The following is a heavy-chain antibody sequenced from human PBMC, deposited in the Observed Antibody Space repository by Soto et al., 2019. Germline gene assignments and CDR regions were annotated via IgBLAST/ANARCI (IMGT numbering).Heavy chain of an antibody. CDR1: GFTFSSYA. Sequence: HPGGSLRLSCAASGFTFSSYAMHWVRQAPGKGLEWVAVISYDGSNKYYADSVKGRFTISRDNSKNTLYLKMNSLRAEDTAVYYCAKEMATDPFDYWGQGTLVTVSS. V-gene: IGHV3-30-3*01. D-gene: IGHD5-12*01. CDR3: AKEMATDPFDY. CDR2: ISYDGSNK. J-gene: IGHJ4*02.